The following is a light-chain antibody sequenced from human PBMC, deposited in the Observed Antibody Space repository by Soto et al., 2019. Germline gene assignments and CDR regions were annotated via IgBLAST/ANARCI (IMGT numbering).Light chain of an antibody. CDR3: AAWDASLNGYV. V-gene: IGLV1-44*01. CDR1: SSNIGSKT. J-gene: IGLJ1*01. Sequence: QSALTQPPSASGTPGQRVTLSCSGSSSNIGSKTVNWYQQLPGTAPKLLIYSNYQRPSGVPDRLSGSKSGTSASLAISGLQSEDEADYYCAAWDASLNGYVFGTGTKVTVL. CDR2: SNY.